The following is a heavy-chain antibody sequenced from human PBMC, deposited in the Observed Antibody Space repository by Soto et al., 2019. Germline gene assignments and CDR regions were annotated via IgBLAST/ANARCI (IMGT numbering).Heavy chain of an antibody. CDR1: GYTFTGYY. CDR3: ARGARGYSGYDFNYYYGMDV. J-gene: IGHJ6*02. Sequence: ASVKVSCKASGYTFTGYYMHWVRQAPGQGLEWMGWINPNSGGTNYAQKFQGRVTMTRDTSISTAYMELSRLRSDDTAVYYCARGARGYSGYDFNYYYGMDVWGQGTTVTVSS. D-gene: IGHD5-12*01. CDR2: INPNSGGT. V-gene: IGHV1-2*02.